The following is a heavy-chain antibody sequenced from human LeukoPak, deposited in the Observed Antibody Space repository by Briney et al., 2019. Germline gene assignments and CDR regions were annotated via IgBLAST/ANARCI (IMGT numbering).Heavy chain of an antibody. CDR2: ISAYNGNT. D-gene: IGHD5-18*01. V-gene: IGHV1-18*01. J-gene: IGHJ4*02. Sequence: GASVKVSCKASGYTFTSYGISWVRQAPGQGLEWMGWISAYNGNTNYAQKLQGRVTMTTDTSTSTAYMELRSLRSDDTAVYYCARDSGIKKYTYGLYYFDYWGQGTLVTVSS. CDR1: GYTFTSYG. CDR3: ARDSGIKKYTYGLYYFDY.